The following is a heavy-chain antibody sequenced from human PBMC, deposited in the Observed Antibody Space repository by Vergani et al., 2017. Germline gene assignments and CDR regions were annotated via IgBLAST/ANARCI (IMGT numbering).Heavy chain of an antibody. Sequence: QVQLVQSGAEVKKPGASVKVSCKASGYTFTGYYMHWVRQAPGQGLEWMGWINPNSGGTNYAQKFQGRVTMTRDTSISTAYMELSRLRSDDTAVYYCARDRRYSSSWYHRTLSYYFDYWGQGTLVTVSS. CDR1: GYTFTGYY. J-gene: IGHJ4*02. CDR3: ARDRRYSSSWYHRTLSYYFDY. CDR2: INPNSGGT. D-gene: IGHD6-13*01. V-gene: IGHV1-2*02.